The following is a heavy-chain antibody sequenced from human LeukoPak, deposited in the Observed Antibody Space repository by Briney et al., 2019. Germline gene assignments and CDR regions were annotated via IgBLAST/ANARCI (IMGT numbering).Heavy chain of an antibody. J-gene: IGHJ5*02. CDR3: ARGWNPINCTNGVCYSWFDP. D-gene: IGHD2-8*01. Sequence: GASVKVSCKASGYTFTGYYMPWVRQAPGQGLEWMGWINPNSGGTNYAQKFQGRVTMTRDTPISTAYMELSSLRSEDTAVYYCARGWNPINCTNGVCYSWFDPWGQGTLVTVSS. CDR1: GYTFTGYY. CDR2: INPNSGGT. V-gene: IGHV1-2*02.